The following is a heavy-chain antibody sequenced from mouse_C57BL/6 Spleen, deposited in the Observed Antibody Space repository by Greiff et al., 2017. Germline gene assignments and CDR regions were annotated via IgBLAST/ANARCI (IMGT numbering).Heavy chain of an antibody. D-gene: IGHD2-4*01. CDR3: TREGGLRRGYAMDY. CDR1: GFTFSSYA. CDR2: ISSGGDYI. V-gene: IGHV5-9-1*02. Sequence: EVMLVESGEGLVKPGGSLKLSCAASGFTFSSYAMSWVRQTPEKRLEWVAYISSGGDYIYYADTVKGRFTISRDNARNTLYLQMSSLKSEDTAMYYCTREGGLRRGYAMDYWGQGTSVTVSS. J-gene: IGHJ4*01.